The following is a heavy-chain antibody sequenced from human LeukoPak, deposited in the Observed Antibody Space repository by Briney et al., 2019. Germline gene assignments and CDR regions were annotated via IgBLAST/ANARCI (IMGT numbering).Heavy chain of an antibody. CDR1: GFTFSSYG. CDR3: ARGDPGYLDY. CDR2: IKYDGSDK. J-gene: IGHJ4*02. Sequence: GGSLRLSCAASGFTFSSYGMHWVRQAPTQGLEWVANIKYDGSDKRYVDSVKGRFTVSRDNANNSLYLQMNSLRAEDTAVYYCARGDPGYLDYWGQGTLVTVSS. V-gene: IGHV3-7*01.